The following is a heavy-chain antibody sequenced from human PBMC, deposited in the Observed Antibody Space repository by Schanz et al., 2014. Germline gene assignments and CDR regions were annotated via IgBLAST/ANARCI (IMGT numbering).Heavy chain of an antibody. CDR3: AKYRYSVFDFDY. V-gene: IGHV3-23*01. J-gene: IGHJ4*02. D-gene: IGHD3-16*02. CDR2: ISGSGVIT. Sequence: EVQLLESGGALEQPGGSLRLSCAASGITFSDYAMSWVRQAPGKGLEWVSGISGSGVITYYEDSVKGRFTISRDNSKNTLYLQMNSLRAEDTAIYYCAKYRYSVFDFDYWGQGTLVTVSS. CDR1: GITFSDYA.